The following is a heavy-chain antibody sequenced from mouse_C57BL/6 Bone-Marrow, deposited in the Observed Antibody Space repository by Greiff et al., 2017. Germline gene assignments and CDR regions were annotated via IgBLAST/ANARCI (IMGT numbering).Heavy chain of an antibody. J-gene: IGHJ1*03. CDR1: GYAFSSSW. V-gene: IGHV1-82*01. CDR3: ARRGIRYYGSSYWYFDV. CDR2: IYPGDGDT. Sequence: QVQLQQSGPELVKPGASVKISCKASGYAFSSSWMNWVKQRPGKGLEWIGRIYPGDGDTNYNGKFKGKATLTADKSSSTAYMQRSSRTSEDSAVYFCARRGIRYYGSSYWYFDVWGTGTTVTVSS. D-gene: IGHD1-1*01.